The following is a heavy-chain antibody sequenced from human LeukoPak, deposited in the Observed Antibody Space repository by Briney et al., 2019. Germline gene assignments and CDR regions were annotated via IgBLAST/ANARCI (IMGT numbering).Heavy chain of an antibody. CDR3: ARDDGDYGYFDY. Sequence: SETLSLTCAVYGGSFSGYYWSWIRQPPGKGLEWIGEINHSGSTNYNPSLKSRVTISVDTSKNQFSLKLSSVTAADTAVYYCARDDGDYGYFDYWGQGTLVAVSS. CDR1: GGSFSGYY. V-gene: IGHV4-34*01. D-gene: IGHD4-17*01. CDR2: INHSGST. J-gene: IGHJ4*02.